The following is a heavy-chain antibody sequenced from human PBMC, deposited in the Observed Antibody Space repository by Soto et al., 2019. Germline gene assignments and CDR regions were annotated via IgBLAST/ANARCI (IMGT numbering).Heavy chain of an antibody. Sequence: QVQLVESGGGVVHPGGSLRLSCVVSGFTLSNYGMHWVRQAPGKGLEWMAMISDDGTNKFYADSVKGRFTISRDNSKNALYLQLKSLGIDDTAVDYCAKAGQSYGYKYGLDVWGQGTTVTVSS. D-gene: IGHD5-18*01. CDR3: AKAGQSYGYKYGLDV. CDR1: GFTLSNYG. J-gene: IGHJ6*02. V-gene: IGHV3-30*18. CDR2: ISDDGTNK.